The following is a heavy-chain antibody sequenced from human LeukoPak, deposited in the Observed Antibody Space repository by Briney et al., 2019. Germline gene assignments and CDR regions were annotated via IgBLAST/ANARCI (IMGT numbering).Heavy chain of an antibody. CDR2: IYPGDSDT. CDR1: GCSFTGYW. CDR3: ARPQSIVGATDDY. Sequence: GESLKISCKGSGCSFTGYWIGWVRQMPGKGLEWMGIIYPGDSDTRYSPSFQGQVTISADKSISTAYLQWSSLKASDTAMYYCARPQSIVGATDDYWGQGTLVTVSS. V-gene: IGHV5-51*01. J-gene: IGHJ4*02. D-gene: IGHD1-26*01.